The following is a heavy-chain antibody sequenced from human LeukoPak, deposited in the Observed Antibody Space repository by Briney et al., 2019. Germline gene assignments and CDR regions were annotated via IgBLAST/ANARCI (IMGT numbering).Heavy chain of an antibody. CDR3: ARYCSGGSCYSGDAFDI. V-gene: IGHV4-30-4*01. CDR2: IYYRGST. D-gene: IGHD2-15*01. J-gene: IGHJ3*02. Sequence: SETLSLTCTVSGGSPSSGDHYWSWIRHPRGKGLEWIGYIYYRGSTYYNPPLKSRFTIPVDTSKNQFSLKLRSVTPADTAVYYCARYCSGGSCYSGDAFDIWGQGTIVTVSS. CDR1: GGSPSSGDHY.